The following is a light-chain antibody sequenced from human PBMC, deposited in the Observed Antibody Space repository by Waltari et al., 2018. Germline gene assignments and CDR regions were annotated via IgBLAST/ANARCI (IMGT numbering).Light chain of an antibody. CDR1: QSVSSW. CDR2: QAS. CDR3: QQYNTYPRT. Sequence: DTQLTQSPSTLSASVGDRVTLTSRASQSVSSWLAWYQQTPGNAPNLLIYQASKLESGFPSRFSVSGSGTEFTLTISSLQPDDFATYYCQQYNTYPRTSGGGTKVEIK. V-gene: IGKV1-5*03. J-gene: IGKJ4*01.